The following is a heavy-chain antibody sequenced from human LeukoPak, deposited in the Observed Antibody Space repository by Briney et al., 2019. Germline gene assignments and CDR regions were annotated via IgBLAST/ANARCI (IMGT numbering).Heavy chain of an antibody. CDR1: GFTFSSFW. CDR3: ARLYGSSSYYDY. V-gene: IGHV3-7*01. J-gene: IGHJ4*02. Sequence: GGSPRLSCAASGFTFSSFWMSWVRQAPGKGLEWVANIKPDGSDKYYVDSVKGRFTISRDNAKNSLFLQMNSLRAEDTAVYYCARLYGSSSYYDYWGQGTLLTVSS. CDR2: IKPDGSDK. D-gene: IGHD3-10*01.